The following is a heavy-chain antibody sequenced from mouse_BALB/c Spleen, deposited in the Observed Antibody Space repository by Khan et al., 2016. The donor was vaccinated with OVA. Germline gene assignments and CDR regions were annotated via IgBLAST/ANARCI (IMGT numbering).Heavy chain of an antibody. D-gene: IGHD1-1*01. CDR2: ISYSGST. CDR3: ARDYGSSYYYFDY. CDR1: GYSITSDYA. J-gene: IGHJ2*01. V-gene: IGHV3-2*02. Sequence: VQLKESGPGLVKPSQSLSLTCTVTGYSITSDYAWNWIRQFPGNKLEWMGYISYSGSTSYNPSLKSRISITRDTSKNQFFLQLNSVTTEDTATSYCARDYGSSYYYFDYWGQGTTLTVSS.